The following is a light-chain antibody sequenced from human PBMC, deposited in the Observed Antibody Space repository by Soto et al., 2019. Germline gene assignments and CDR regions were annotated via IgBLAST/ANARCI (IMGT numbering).Light chain of an antibody. CDR3: CSYGGSNTPYV. J-gene: IGLJ1*01. CDR1: SSDVGSYNL. V-gene: IGLV2-23*02. CDR2: EVS. Sequence: QSALTQPASVSGSPGQSITISCTGTSSDVGSYNLVSWYQQHPGKAPELMIYEVSERPLGVSNRFSGSKSGNTASLTISGLQAEDEADYYCCSYGGSNTPYVFGRGTKLTVL.